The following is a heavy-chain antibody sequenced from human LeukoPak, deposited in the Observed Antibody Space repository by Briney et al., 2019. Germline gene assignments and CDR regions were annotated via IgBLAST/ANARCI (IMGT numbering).Heavy chain of an antibody. V-gene: IGHV1-2*02. D-gene: IGHD1-26*01. J-gene: IGHJ5*01. CDR3: ARDWMSVGATPAWFDS. Sequence: ASVKLSCKASGYTFTGYYMHWVRQAPGQGLEWMGWINPNSGGTNYAQKFQGRVTMTRDTSISTAYMELSRLRSDDTAVYYCARDWMSVGATPAWFDSWGQGTLVTVSS. CDR1: GYTFTGYY. CDR2: INPNSGGT.